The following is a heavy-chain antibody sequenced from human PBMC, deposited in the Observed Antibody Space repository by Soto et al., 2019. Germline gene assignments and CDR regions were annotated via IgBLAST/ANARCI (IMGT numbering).Heavy chain of an antibody. D-gene: IGHD6-19*01. CDR2: LHLSGST. V-gene: IGHV4-4*07. J-gene: IGHJ4*02. CDR1: GASVSTCD. CDR3: ATDREWLVDF. Sequence: QVQLQESGPGLVKPSETLSLICTVSGASVSTCDLNWVRQSIGGGLEWIGRLHLSGSTNYNPSLKGRVTMSVDASKNQFLLRLTSVTAADTAVYYCATDREWLVDFWGQGTLVTVSP.